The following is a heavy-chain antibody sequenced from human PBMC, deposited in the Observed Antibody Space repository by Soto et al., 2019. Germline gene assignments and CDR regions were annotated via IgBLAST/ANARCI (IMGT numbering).Heavy chain of an antibody. Sequence: PSETLSLTCTVSGGSISNYYWSWIRQPPGKGLEWIGYIYYTGSTNYNPSLKSRLTISVDTSKNQFSLNLRSVTAADTAVYYCARDLGGSSGHFDSWGQGTLVTVSS. V-gene: IGHV4-59*01. D-gene: IGHD6-19*01. J-gene: IGHJ4*02. CDR3: ARDLGGSSGHFDS. CDR2: IYYTGST. CDR1: GGSISNYY.